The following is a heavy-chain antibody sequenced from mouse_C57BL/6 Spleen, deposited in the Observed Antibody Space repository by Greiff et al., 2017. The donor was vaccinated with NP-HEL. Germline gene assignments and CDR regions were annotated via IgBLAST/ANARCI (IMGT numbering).Heavy chain of an antibody. CDR2: ISSGGSYT. J-gene: IGHJ2*01. Sequence: EVHLVESGGDLVKPGGSLTLSCAASGFTFSSYGMSWVRQTPDKRLEWVATISSGGSYTYYPDSVKGRFTISRYNAKNTLYLQMSILKSEDTAMYYCARQGWDGLDYWGQGTTLTVSS. V-gene: IGHV5-6*01. CDR1: GFTFSSYG. D-gene: IGHD4-1*01. CDR3: ARQGWDGLDY.